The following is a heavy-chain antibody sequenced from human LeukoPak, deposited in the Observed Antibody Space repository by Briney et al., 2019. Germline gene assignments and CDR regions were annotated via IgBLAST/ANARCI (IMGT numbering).Heavy chain of an antibody. Sequence: GGSLRLSCAASGFTFSSYEMKWVRQAPGEGLEGVSYISSSGSSIYYAVSVKSRFTISRDNAKNSLYLQMKSLRAEDTAVYSCEELGSTMSGGVWGKGTTVTISS. J-gene: IGHJ6*04. CDR1: GFTFSSYE. D-gene: IGHD3-10*02. V-gene: IGHV3-48*03. CDR3: EELGSTMSGGV. CDR2: ISSSGSSI.